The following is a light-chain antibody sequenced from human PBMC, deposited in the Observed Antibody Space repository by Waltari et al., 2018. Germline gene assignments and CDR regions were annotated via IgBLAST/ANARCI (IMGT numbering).Light chain of an antibody. CDR2: GAS. CDR1: QIVSSSY. J-gene: IGKJ4*01. CDR3: QQDYNLPT. V-gene: IGKV3D-7*01. Sequence: EIVMTQSPATLSLSPGERATLSCRASQIVSSSYLSWYQQKPGQAPRLLIYGASTRATGIPARFSGSGSGTDFTLTISSLQPEDFAVYYCQQDYNLPTFGGGTKVEIK.